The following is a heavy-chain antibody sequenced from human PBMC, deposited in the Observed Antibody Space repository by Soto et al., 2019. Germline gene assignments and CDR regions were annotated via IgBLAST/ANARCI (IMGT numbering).Heavy chain of an antibody. V-gene: IGHV4-4*02. CDR3: ARTSKSGTRFDY. CDR2: VYHSGST. Sequence: QVQLRESGPGLVKPSGTLSLTCAVSGGSISTSNWWSWVRQPPGKGLEWIGEVYHSGSTNYNPSCKSRVAMSVDKSKNQFSLKLNSVTAADTAMYYCARTSKSGTRFDYLGQGSKVTVSS. J-gene: IGHJ4*02. CDR1: GGSISTSNW. D-gene: IGHD1-1*01.